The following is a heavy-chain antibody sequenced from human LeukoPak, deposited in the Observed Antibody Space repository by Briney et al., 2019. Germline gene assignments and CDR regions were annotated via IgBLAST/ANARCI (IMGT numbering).Heavy chain of an antibody. V-gene: IGHV1-69*13. CDR3: ARDSRTYYDILTVIYYMDV. CDR1: GGTFSNYA. J-gene: IGHJ6*03. CDR2: IIPFFATA. Sequence: GASVKVSCKASGGTFSNYAISWVRQAPGQGLEWVGGIIPFFATANYAQRFQGRVTITADESTTTVYMVLSSLRSEDTAVYYCARDSRTYYDILTVIYYMDVWGTGTTVTVSS. D-gene: IGHD3-9*01.